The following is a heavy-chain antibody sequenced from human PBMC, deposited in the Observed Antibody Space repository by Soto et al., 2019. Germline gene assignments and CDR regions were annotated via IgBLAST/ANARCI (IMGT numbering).Heavy chain of an antibody. Sequence: GASVKVSCKASGYTFTSYAMHWVRQAPGQRLEWMGWINAGNGNTKYSQKFQGRVTITRDTSASTAYMELSSLRSGDTAVYYCARRSPQSAFDYWGQGTLVTVSS. J-gene: IGHJ4*02. V-gene: IGHV1-3*01. CDR1: GYTFTSYA. CDR3: ARRSPQSAFDY. CDR2: INAGNGNT.